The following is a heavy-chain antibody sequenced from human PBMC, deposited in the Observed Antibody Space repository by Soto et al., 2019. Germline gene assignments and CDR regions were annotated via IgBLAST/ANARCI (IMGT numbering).Heavy chain of an antibody. D-gene: IGHD1-1*01. J-gene: IGHJ3*01. Sequence: DVQLVESGGGLIQPGESLRLSCAAFGLTVSGKKYVAWVRQAPGKGLAWVSALYDVDGTYYADSVKGRFTTSRDSSKTTVYLQMNGLRPDDTAVYYCASWHEREHAYDVWGQGTTVTVSS. V-gene: IGHV3-53*01. CDR1: GLTVSGKKY. CDR3: ASWHEREHAYDV. CDR2: LYDVDGT.